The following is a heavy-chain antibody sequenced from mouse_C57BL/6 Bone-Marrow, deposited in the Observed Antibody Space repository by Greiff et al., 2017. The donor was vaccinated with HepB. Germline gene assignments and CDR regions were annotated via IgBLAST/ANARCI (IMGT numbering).Heavy chain of an antibody. J-gene: IGHJ4*01. V-gene: IGHV5-2*01. CDR1: EYEFPSHD. Sequence: EVKLQESGGGLVQPGESLKLSCESNEYEFPSHDMSWVRKTPEKRLELVAAINSDGGSTYYPDTMERRFIISRDNTKKTLYLQMSSLRYEDTALYYCAREVYYSNYEGDYAMDYWGQGTSVTVSS. D-gene: IGHD2-5*01. CDR2: INSDGGST. CDR3: AREVYYSNYEGDYAMDY.